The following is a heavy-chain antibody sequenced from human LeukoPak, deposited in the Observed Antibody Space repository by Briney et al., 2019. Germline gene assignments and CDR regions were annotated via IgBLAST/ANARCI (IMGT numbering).Heavy chain of an antibody. CDR3: AIDSISYYYGSSGFDP. J-gene: IGHJ5*02. CDR1: GGSISSYY. D-gene: IGHD3-10*01. CDR2: IYYSGSA. Sequence: SETLSLTCTVSGGSISSYYWSWIRQPPGKGLEWIGYIYYSGSANYNPSLKSRATISVDTSKNQFSLKLSSVTAADTAVYYCAIDSISYYYGSSGFDPWGQGTLVTVSS. V-gene: IGHV4-59*01.